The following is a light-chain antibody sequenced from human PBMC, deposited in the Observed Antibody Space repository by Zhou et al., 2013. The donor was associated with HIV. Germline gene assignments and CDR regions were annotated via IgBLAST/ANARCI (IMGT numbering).Light chain of an antibody. CDR3: QQYYSTPLT. V-gene: IGKV1-39*01. J-gene: IGKJ4*01. CDR1: QSISNH. CDR2: AAS. Sequence: DIQMTQSPSSLSASVGDRVTITCRASQSISNHLNWYQQQPGKAPKPLIYAASSLQSGVPSRFSGGGSGTVFTLTISSLQPEDFATYYCQQYYSTPLTFGGGTKVEIK.